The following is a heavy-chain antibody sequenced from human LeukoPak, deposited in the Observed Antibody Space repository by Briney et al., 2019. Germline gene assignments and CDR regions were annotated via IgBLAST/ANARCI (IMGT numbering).Heavy chain of an antibody. V-gene: IGHV3-64D*09. Sequence: GGSLRLSCGASGFTFSSFVMSWVRQAPGKGLEFVAAISSNGGTTYHADSVEGRFAISRDNSKNTLFLQMTFLRIEDTAVYYCVRDPAAYYYDSTFDYWGQGTLVTVSA. CDR2: ISSNGGTT. D-gene: IGHD3-22*01. CDR1: GFTFSSFV. CDR3: VRDPAAYYYDSTFDY. J-gene: IGHJ4*02.